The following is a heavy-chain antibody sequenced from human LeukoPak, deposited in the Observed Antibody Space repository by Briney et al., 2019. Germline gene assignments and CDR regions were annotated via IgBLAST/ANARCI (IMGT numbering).Heavy chain of an antibody. J-gene: IGHJ4*02. CDR1: GFTFNNYS. V-gene: IGHV3-48*01. Sequence: GGSLRLSCAASGFTFNNYSMNWVRQAPGKGLEWVSYITGSSSTIYYADSVKGRITISRDNAKNSLYLQMNSLRAEDTALYYCARGGSNGSMIYWGQGTLVAVSS. CDR3: ARGGSNGSMIY. D-gene: IGHD2-8*01. CDR2: ITGSSSTI.